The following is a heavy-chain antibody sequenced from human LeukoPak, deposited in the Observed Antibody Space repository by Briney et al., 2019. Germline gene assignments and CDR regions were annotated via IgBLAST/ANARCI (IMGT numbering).Heavy chain of an antibody. V-gene: IGHV1-18*01. J-gene: IGHJ6*02. CDR1: GYTFTSYG. CDR2: ISAYNGNT. Sequence: ASVKVSCKASGYTFTSYGISWVRQAPGQGLEWMGWISAYNGNTNYAQKLQGRVTMTTDTSTSTAYMELRSLRSDDTAVYYCARTYYYDSSGYYYVGSLDYYYYGMDVWGQGTTVTVSS. D-gene: IGHD3-22*01. CDR3: ARTYYYDSSGYYYVGSLDYYYYGMDV.